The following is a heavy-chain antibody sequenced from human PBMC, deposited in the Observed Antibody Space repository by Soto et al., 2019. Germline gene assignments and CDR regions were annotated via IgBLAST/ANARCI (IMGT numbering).Heavy chain of an antibody. D-gene: IGHD6-19*01. J-gene: IGHJ1*01. CDR3: ARSGGSGWSSAEYFQH. CDR1: GYTFTGYY. V-gene: IGHV1-2*04. CDR2: VNPNSGGT. Sequence: ASVKVSCKASGYTFTGYYMHWVRQAPGQGLEWVGWVNPNSGGTNYAQKFQGWVTMTRDTSISTAYMELSRLRSDDTAVYYCARSGGSGWSSAEYFQHWGQGTLVTVSS.